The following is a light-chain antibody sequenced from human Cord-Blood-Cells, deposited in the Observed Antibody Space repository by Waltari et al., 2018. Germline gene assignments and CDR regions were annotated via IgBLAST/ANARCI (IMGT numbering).Light chain of an antibody. CDR2: AAS. V-gene: IGKV1-39*01. J-gene: IGKJ3*01. CDR1: QSISSY. Sequence: DIQMTQPPSSLSASVADRVTITCRAVQSISSYLNWYQQKPGKAPKLLIYAASSLQSRGPARFSGSRSGTDVTLTISSLQTEDFATYYRQQRYSTPLTFGPGTKVDIK. CDR3: QQRYSTPLT.